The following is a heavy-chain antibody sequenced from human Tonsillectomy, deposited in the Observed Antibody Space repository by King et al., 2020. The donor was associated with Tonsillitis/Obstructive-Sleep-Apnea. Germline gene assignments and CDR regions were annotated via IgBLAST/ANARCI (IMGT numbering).Heavy chain of an antibody. CDR3: TRSRSPPPPVIIVEGYYYYYMDV. J-gene: IGHJ6*03. Sequence: VQLVESGGGLVQPGRSLRLSCTPSGFTFGDYGMSWVRQAPGKGLEWVGFIRGKAYGGTTDYAASLKGRFSISRDDSKSIAYLQMNSLKTEDTAVYYCTRSRSPPPPVIIVEGYYYYYMDVWGKGTTVTVSS. V-gene: IGHV3-49*04. CDR2: IRGKAYGGTT. D-gene: IGHD2-15*01. CDR1: GFTFGDYG.